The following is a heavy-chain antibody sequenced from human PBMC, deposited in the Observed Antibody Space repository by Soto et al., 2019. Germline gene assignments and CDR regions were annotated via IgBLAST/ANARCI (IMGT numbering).Heavy chain of an antibody. CDR1: GYTFTSYY. Sequence: GASVKVSCKASGYTFTSYYMHWVRQAPGQGLEWMGIINPSGGSTSYAQKFQGGVTMTRDTSTSTVYMELSSLRSEDTAVYYCTIGRVEYFFDYWGQGTLVTVSS. CDR2: INPSGGST. D-gene: IGHD3-3*01. V-gene: IGHV1-46*01. J-gene: IGHJ4*02. CDR3: TIGRVEYFFDY.